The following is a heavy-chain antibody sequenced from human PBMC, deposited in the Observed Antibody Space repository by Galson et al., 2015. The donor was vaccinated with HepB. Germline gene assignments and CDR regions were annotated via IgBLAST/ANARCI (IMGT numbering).Heavy chain of an antibody. CDR2: VIPIFGTA. J-gene: IGHJ4*02. D-gene: IGHD5-12*01. V-gene: IGHV1-69*13. Sequence: SVKVSCKASGGTFSSYAISWVRQAPGQGLEWMGGVIPIFGTANYAQKFQGRVTITADESTSTAYMELSSLRSEDTAVYYCARSRGYSGYDYIAYFDYWGQGTLVTVSS. CDR1: GGTFSSYA. CDR3: ARSRGYSGYDYIAYFDY.